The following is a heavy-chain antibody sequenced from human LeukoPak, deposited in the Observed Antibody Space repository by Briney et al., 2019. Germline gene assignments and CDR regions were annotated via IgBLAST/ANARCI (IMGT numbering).Heavy chain of an antibody. CDR1: GGSISSSSYY. Sequence: SETLSLTCTVSGGSISSSSYYWGWIRQPPGKGLEWIGSIYYSGSTYYNPSLKSRVTISVDTSKNQFSLKLSSVTAADTAVYYCARESHDFWSGYYMGSWGRGTLVTVSS. J-gene: IGHJ2*01. V-gene: IGHV4-39*07. CDR3: ARESHDFWSGYYMGS. D-gene: IGHD3-3*01. CDR2: IYYSGST.